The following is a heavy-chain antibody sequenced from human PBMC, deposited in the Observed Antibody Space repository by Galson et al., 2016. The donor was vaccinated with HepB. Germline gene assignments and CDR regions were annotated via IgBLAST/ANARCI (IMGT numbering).Heavy chain of an antibody. CDR1: GFSISIYS. D-gene: IGHD6-19*01. CDR3: VKISLVGYNSGWGGSFDI. J-gene: IGHJ3*02. CDR2: IRGRGTGT. Sequence: SLRLSCAASGFSISIYSMNWVRQAPGKGLEWVSAIRGRGTGTSYPDSLKGRFTISRDNSKNTLYLQMNSLRAEDAAVYYCVKISLVGYNSGWGGSFDIWGRGTMVTVSS. V-gene: IGHV3-23*01.